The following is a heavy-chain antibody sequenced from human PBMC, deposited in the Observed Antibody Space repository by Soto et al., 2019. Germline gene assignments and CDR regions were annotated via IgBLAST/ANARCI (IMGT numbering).Heavy chain of an antibody. CDR3: ARQGSGWYRWGLEYYYYGMDV. V-gene: IGHV4-34*01. D-gene: IGHD6-19*01. J-gene: IGHJ6*02. CDR1: GGSFSGYY. CDR2: INHSGST. Sequence: SETLSLTCAVYGGSFSGYYWSWIRQPPGKGLEWIGEINHSGSTNYNPSLKSRVTISVDTSKNQFSLKLSSVTAADTAVYYCARQGSGWYRWGLEYYYYGMDVWGQGTTVTVSS.